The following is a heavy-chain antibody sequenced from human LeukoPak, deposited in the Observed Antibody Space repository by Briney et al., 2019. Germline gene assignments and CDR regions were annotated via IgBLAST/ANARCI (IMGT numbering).Heavy chain of an antibody. CDR2: ISTNGGST. J-gene: IGHJ4*02. Sequence: GGSLRLSCSASGFTFSSYAIHWVRQAPGKGLEYVSTISTNGGSTYYVDSVRGRFTISRDNSKYTLYLRMTSLRAEDTAVYYCVKSFSAGGSGSYYNFDYWGQGTLVTVSS. CDR1: GFTFSSYA. CDR3: VKSFSAGGSGSYYNFDY. D-gene: IGHD3-10*01. V-gene: IGHV3-64D*06.